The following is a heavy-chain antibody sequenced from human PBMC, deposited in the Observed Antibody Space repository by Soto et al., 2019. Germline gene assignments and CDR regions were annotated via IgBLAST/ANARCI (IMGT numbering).Heavy chain of an antibody. J-gene: IGHJ4*02. V-gene: IGHV3-74*01. CDR1: GFTFSSYW. CDR3: ARDAANALGY. D-gene: IGHD3-16*01. CDR2: INLDGSRA. Sequence: EVQLVESGGGLVQPGGSLRLSCAASGFTFSSYWMHWARQAPGKGLEWVSRINLDGSRASYADSAKGRFTISRDNAKKTLDLQMNSVRAGGTAVYFCARDAANALGYWGQGDLVTVSS.